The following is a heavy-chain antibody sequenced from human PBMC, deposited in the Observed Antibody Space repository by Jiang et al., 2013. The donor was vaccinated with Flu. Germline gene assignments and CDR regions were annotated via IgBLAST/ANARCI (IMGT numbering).Heavy chain of an antibody. D-gene: IGHD6-6*01. CDR1: GDSVSSTRSS. CDR3: ARERDSSSPYFDY. CDR2: TYLRSQWYT. V-gene: IGHV6-1*01. J-gene: IGHJ4*02. Sequence: QTLSLTCDISGDSVSSTRSSWHWIRHSPSRGLEWLGRTYLRSQWYTDYAVSVRSRITINPDTSKNQFSLQLNSVTPEDTAVYYCARERDSSSPYFDYWGQGTLVTV.